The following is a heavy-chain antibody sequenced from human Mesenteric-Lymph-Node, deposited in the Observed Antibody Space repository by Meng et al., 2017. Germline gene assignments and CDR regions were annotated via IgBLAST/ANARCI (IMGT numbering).Heavy chain of an antibody. V-gene: IGHV3-53*04. J-gene: IGHJ4*02. D-gene: IGHD3-16*01. CDR1: GFTASSNY. CDR2: IYSGGST. Sequence: GESLKISCAASGFTASSNYMSWVRQAPGKGLEWVSIIYSGGSTYYADSVKGRFTISGRNSKNTLYLQMNSLRVEDTAVYYCARDGNYVVYWGQGTPVTVSS. CDR3: ARDGNYVVY.